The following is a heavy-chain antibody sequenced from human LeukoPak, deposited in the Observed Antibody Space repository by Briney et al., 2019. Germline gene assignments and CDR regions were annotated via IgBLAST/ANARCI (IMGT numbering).Heavy chain of an antibody. CDR2: IDYSGST. J-gene: IGHJ4*02. V-gene: IGHV4-59*08. CDR3: ARLPTH. Sequence: SETLSLTCTVSGGSISSFYWSWIRQPPGKGLQWIGYIDYSGSTDYNPSLKSRVSISVDTSKNQFSLKLNSVTAADTAVYYCARLPTHWGQGTLVTVFS. CDR1: GGSISSFY. D-gene: IGHD4-17*01.